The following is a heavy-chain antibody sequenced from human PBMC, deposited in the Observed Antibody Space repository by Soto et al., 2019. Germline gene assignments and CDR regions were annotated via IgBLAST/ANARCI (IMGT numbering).Heavy chain of an antibody. V-gene: IGHV4-34*01. CDR2: INHSGST. CDR3: ARARVNKSIRWFDP. D-gene: IGHD3-22*01. Sequence: SETLSLTCAVYGGSFSGYYWSWIRQPPGKGLEWIGEINHSGSTNYNPSLKSRVTISVDTSKNQFSLKLSSVTAADTAVYYCARARVNKSIRWFDPWGQGTLVTVSS. J-gene: IGHJ5*02. CDR1: GGSFSGYY.